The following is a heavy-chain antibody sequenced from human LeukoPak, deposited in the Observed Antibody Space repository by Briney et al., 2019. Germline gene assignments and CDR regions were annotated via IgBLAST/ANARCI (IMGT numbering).Heavy chain of an antibody. D-gene: IGHD6-13*01. V-gene: IGHV3-7*01. CDR3: ARVGTAEGTLEDY. J-gene: IGHJ4*02. CDR2: IKNDGSEK. CDR1: GFTFTTYW. Sequence: GGSLRLSCAASGFTFTTYWMSWVRQPPGKGLEWVANIKNDGSEKYYVDSVKGRFTISRDNSKNSLYLQMNSLRAEDTAVYYCARVGTAEGTLEDYWGQGTLVTVSS.